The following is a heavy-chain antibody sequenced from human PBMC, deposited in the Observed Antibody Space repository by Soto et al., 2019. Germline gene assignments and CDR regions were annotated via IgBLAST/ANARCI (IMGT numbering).Heavy chain of an antibody. J-gene: IGHJ2*01. CDR2: IYYSGST. CDR3: ARPYYDFWSGYPGYFDL. V-gene: IGHV4-31*03. CDR1: GGSISSGGYY. D-gene: IGHD3-3*01. Sequence: QVQLQESGPGLVKPSQTLSLTCTVSGGSISSGGYYWSWIRQHPGKGLEWIGYIYYSGSTYYNPSLKSRVTISVDTSKNQLSLKLSSVTAADTAVYYCARPYYDFWSGYPGYFDLWGRGTLVTVSS.